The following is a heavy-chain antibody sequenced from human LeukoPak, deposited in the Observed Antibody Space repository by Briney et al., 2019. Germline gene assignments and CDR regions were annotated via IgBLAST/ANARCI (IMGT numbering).Heavy chain of an antibody. Sequence: GGSLRLSCAASGFTFSSYAMHWVRQAPGKGLEWVAVISYDGSNKYYADSVKGRFTISRDNSKNTLYLQMNSLRAEDTAVYYCARDRPPGIAAAGTGYFDYWGQGTLVTVSS. CDR2: ISYDGSNK. CDR1: GFTFSSYA. D-gene: IGHD6-13*01. V-gene: IGHV3-30*04. CDR3: ARDRPPGIAAAGTGYFDY. J-gene: IGHJ4*02.